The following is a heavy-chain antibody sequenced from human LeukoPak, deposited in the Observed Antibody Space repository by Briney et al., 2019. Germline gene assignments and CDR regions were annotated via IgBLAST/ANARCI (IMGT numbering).Heavy chain of an antibody. CDR1: GFTFSSYW. Sequence: GGSLRLSCGASGFTFSSYWMSWVRQVPGKGLEWVAKIKEDGSEKYYVDSVEGRFTISRDNAKNSLCLQMNSLRAEDTAVYYCARDLYSSSWSPPGYWGQGTLVTVSS. J-gene: IGHJ4*02. CDR3: ARDLYSSSWSPPGY. V-gene: IGHV3-7*01. CDR2: IKEDGSEK. D-gene: IGHD6-13*01.